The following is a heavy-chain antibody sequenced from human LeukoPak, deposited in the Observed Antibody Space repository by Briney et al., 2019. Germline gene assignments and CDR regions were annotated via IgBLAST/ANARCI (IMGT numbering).Heavy chain of an antibody. Sequence: GASVKVSCKASGYTFTSYDINWVRQATGQGLEWMGWMNPNSGNTGYAQKFQGRVTMTRNTSISTAYMELNSLRAEDTAVYYCARDSLGWPGLYDYWGQGTLVTVSS. V-gene: IGHV1-8*01. J-gene: IGHJ4*02. CDR1: GYTFTSYD. CDR3: ARDSLGWPGLYDY. D-gene: IGHD3-16*02. CDR2: MNPNSGNT.